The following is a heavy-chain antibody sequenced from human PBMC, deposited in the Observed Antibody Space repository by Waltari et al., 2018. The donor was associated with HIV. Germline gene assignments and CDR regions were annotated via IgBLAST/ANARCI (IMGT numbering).Heavy chain of an antibody. J-gene: IGHJ5*02. CDR2: IGSLQNFI. V-gene: IGHV3-21*01. CDR1: GFRFSDSN. CDR3: ARGPSSGWSWFDP. D-gene: IGHD6-19*01. Sequence: EVRLLESGGGLVRPGGSLRLLCAASGFRFSDSNMNWVRQGPGKGLDWVASIGSLQNFIHYADSVKGRFTVSRDNVKNSLYLQMNSLTAEDTAVYYCARGPSSGWSWFDPWGQGTRVTVSS.